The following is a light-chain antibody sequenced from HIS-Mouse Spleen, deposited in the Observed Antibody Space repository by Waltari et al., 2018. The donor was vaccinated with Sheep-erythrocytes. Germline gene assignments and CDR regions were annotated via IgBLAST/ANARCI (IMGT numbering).Light chain of an antibody. CDR1: QGISSY. Sequence: DIQLTQSPSFLSASVGDRVTITCRASQGISSYLAWYQQKPGKAPKLLIYAAYTLQSGVPSRFSGSGSGTEFTLTISSLQPDDFATYYCQQLATFGQGTKVEIK. V-gene: IGKV1-9*01. CDR2: AAY. CDR3: QQLAT. J-gene: IGKJ1*01.